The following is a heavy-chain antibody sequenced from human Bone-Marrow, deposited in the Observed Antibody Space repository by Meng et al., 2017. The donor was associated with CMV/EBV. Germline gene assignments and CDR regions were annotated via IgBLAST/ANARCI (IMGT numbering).Heavy chain of an antibody. J-gene: IGHJ3*02. CDR1: GGTFSSYA. CDR2: IIPIFGTA. D-gene: IGHD3-22*01. V-gene: IGHV1-69*05. Sequence: SVKVSCKASGGTFSSYAISWVRQAPGQGLEWMGGIIPIFGTANYAQKFQGRVTITTDESTSTAYMELSSLRSEDTAVYYCARSLKGYYDSNRDAFGIWGQGTMVTVSS. CDR3: ARSLKGYYDSNRDAFGI.